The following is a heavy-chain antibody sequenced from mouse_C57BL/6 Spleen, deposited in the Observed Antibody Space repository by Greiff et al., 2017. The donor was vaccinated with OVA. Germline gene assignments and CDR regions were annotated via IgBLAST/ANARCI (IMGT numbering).Heavy chain of an antibody. Sequence: VKLMESGPGLVQPSQSLSITCTVSGFSLTSYGVHWVRQSPGKGLEWLGVIWRGGSTDYNAAFMSRLSITKDNSKSQVFFKMNSLQADDTAIYYCAKTAQALYAMDYWGQGTSVTVSS. J-gene: IGHJ4*01. CDR2: IWRGGST. CDR1: GFSLTSYG. D-gene: IGHD3-2*02. CDR3: AKTAQALYAMDY. V-gene: IGHV2-5*01.